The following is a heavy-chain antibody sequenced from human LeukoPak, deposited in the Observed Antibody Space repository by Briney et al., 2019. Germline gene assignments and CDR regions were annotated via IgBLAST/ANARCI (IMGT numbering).Heavy chain of an antibody. Sequence: GGSLRLSCAASGFTFSSYSMSWVRQAPGKGLEWVSGINWNGGSTGYADSVKGRFTISRDNAKNSLYLQMNSLRAEDTALYYCARLPVVGSRAGLDYWGQGTLVTVSS. V-gene: IGHV3-20*04. D-gene: IGHD2-2*01. J-gene: IGHJ4*02. CDR1: GFTFSSYS. CDR3: ARLPVVGSRAGLDY. CDR2: INWNGGST.